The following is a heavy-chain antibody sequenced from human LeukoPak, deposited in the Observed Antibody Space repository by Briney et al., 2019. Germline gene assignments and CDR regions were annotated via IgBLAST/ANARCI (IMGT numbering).Heavy chain of an antibody. D-gene: IGHD3-3*01. Sequence: ASVKVSCKASGYTFTSYDINWVRRATGQGLEWMGWMNPNSGNTGYAQKFQGRVTMTRNTSISTAYMELSSLRSEDTAVYYCASPSRGFWSARYYGMDVWGQGTTVTVSS. CDR3: ASPSRGFWSARYYGMDV. CDR1: GYTFTSYD. V-gene: IGHV1-8*01. J-gene: IGHJ6*02. CDR2: MNPNSGNT.